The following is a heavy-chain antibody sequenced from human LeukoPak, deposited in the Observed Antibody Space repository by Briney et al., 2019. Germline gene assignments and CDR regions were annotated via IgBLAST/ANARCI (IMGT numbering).Heavy chain of an antibody. V-gene: IGHV3-33*01. CDR2: IWYDGSNK. D-gene: IGHD5-24*01. CDR1: GFTFSGYA. J-gene: IGHJ4*02. Sequence: PGRSLRLSWAASGFTFSGYAMHWVRQAPGKGLEWVAIIWYDGSNKYFADSVKGRFTISRDKSKNTLDLQMNSLRAEDTAVYYCARPSPPGDGYNPCDYWGPGALVIVSS. CDR3: ARPSPPGDGYNPCDY.